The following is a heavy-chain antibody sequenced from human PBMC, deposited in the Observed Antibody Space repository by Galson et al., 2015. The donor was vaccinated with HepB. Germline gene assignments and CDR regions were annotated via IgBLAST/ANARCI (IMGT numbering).Heavy chain of an antibody. D-gene: IGHD6-19*01. CDR3: ARDRADGSGWIGSPGPFDP. Sequence: SVKVSCKASGYTFTGYYMHWVRQAPGQGLEWMGWINPNSGGTNYAQKFQGWVTMTRDTSISTAYMELSRLRSDDTAVYYCARDRADGSGWIGSPGPFDPWGQGTLVTVSS. CDR2: INPNSGGT. V-gene: IGHV1-2*04. J-gene: IGHJ5*02. CDR1: GYTFTGYY.